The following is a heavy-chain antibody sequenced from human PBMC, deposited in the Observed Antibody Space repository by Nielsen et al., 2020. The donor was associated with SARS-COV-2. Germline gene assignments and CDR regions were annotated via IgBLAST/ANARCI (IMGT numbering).Heavy chain of an antibody. CDR1: GFTFSTYA. Sequence: GESLKISCAASGFTFSTYAMHWVRQAPGKGQEWVAVISYDGSHKYYADSVKGRFTISRDNSKNTVFLEMNNLRAEDTAVYYCASASAHVWGQGTMVTVSS. J-gene: IGHJ3*01. CDR3: ASASAHV. D-gene: IGHD3-16*01. CDR2: ISYDGSHK. V-gene: IGHV3-30*03.